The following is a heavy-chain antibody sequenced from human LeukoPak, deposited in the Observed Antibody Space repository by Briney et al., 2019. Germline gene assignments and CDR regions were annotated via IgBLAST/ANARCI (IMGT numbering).Heavy chain of an antibody. D-gene: IGHD3-10*01. V-gene: IGHV4-59*08. Sequence: SETLSLTCTVSGGSISSYYWSWIRQPPGKGLEWIGYFYYSGSTNYNPSLKSRVTISVDTSKNQFSLKLSSVTAADTAVYYCARLGRRGSYFDYWGQGTLVTVSS. CDR1: GGSISSYY. CDR3: ARLGRRGSYFDY. J-gene: IGHJ4*02. CDR2: FYYSGST.